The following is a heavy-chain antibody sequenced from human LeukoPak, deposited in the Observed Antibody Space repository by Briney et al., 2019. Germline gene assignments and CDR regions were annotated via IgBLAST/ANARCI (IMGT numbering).Heavy chain of an antibody. CDR2: IKQEGSET. CDR1: GFTFSSYW. J-gene: IGHJ4*02. V-gene: IGHV3-7*01. Sequence: PGGSLRLSCAASGFTFSSYWMSWVRQAPGKGLEWVANIKQEGSETYYVDSVKGRLTISRDNAKNLPYLEMNSLRAEDTALYYCARVDGSSSCPDYWGQGTLVTVSS. CDR3: ARVDGSSSCPDY. D-gene: IGHD6-13*01.